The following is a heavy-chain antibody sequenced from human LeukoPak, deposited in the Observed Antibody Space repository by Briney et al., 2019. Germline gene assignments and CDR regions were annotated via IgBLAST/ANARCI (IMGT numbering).Heavy chain of an antibody. Sequence: GGSLRLSCAASGFTFSNFAMHWVRQAPGKGLEWVAVISYDGSNKYYADSVKGRFTISRDNSKNTLYPQMNSLRTEDTAMYYCAVRGADFDYWGQGTLVTVSS. CDR3: AVRGADFDY. CDR2: ISYDGSNK. CDR1: GFTFSNFA. D-gene: IGHD4/OR15-4a*01. V-gene: IGHV3-30-3*01. J-gene: IGHJ4*02.